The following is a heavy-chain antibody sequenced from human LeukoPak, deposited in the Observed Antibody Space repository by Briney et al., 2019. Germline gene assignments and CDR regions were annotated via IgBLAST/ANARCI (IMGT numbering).Heavy chain of an antibody. CDR3: ARDRGYYDSSGYSYYYGMDV. Sequence: SETLSLTCTVSGGSISSGGYYWSWIRQPAGKGLEWIGRIYTSGSTNYNPSLKSRVTMSVDTSKNQFSLKLSSVTAADTAVYYCARDRGYYDSSGYSYYYGMDVWGQGTTVTVSS. CDR1: GGSISSGGYY. J-gene: IGHJ6*02. V-gene: IGHV4-61*02. D-gene: IGHD3-22*01. CDR2: IYTSGST.